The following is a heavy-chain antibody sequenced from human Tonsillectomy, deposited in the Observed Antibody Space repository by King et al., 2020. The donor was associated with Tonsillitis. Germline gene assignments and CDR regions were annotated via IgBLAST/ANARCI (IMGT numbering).Heavy chain of an antibody. Sequence: VQLVESGGGLVQPGGSLRLSCAASGFTFSSYEMNWVRQAPGTGLEWVSYISSSGSSIYYADSVKGRFTISRDNAKNSLYLQMNSLRAADTAVYYCARRRMCVVVPAALGQLPRVPYYYYYMDGWGKGTTVTASS. CDR2: ISSSGSSI. J-gene: IGHJ6*03. CDR1: GFTFSSYE. D-gene: IGHD2-2*01. CDR3: ARRRMCVVVPAALGQLPRVPYYYYYMDG. V-gene: IGHV3-48*03.